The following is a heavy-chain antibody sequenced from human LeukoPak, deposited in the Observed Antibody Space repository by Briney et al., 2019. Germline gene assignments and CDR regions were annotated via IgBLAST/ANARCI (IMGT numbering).Heavy chain of an antibody. CDR2: ISGSGGST. CDR1: GFTFSSYA. CDR3: AKDLYDGYYDSSGHYGGFDY. D-gene: IGHD3-22*01. V-gene: IGHV3-23*01. J-gene: IGHJ4*02. Sequence: PGGSLRLSCAASGFTFSSYAMSWVRQAPGKGLEWVSAISGSGGSTYYTDSVKGRFTISRDNSKNTLYLQMNSLRAEDTAVYYCAKDLYDGYYDSSGHYGGFDYWGQGTLVTVSS.